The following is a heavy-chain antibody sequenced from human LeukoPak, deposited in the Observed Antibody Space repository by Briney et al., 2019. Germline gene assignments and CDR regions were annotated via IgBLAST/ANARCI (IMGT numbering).Heavy chain of an antibody. Sequence: SQTLSLTCTVSGGSISSGGYYWSWIRQHPGKGLEWNGYIYYSGSTYYNPSLKSRVTISVDTSKNQFSLKLSSVTAADTAVYYCARDDPITGTPTYWGQGTLVTVSS. D-gene: IGHD1-14*01. CDR3: ARDDPITGTPTY. J-gene: IGHJ4*02. V-gene: IGHV4-31*03. CDR1: GGSISSGGYY. CDR2: IYYSGST.